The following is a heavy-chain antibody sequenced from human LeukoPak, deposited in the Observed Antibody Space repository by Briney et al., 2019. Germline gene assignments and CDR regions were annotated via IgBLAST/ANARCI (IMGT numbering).Heavy chain of an antibody. J-gene: IGHJ6*03. CDR2: IYYSGST. D-gene: IGHD6-13*01. CDR1: GGSISSYY. Sequence: SETLSLTCTVSGGSISSYYWSWIRQPPGKGLEWIGYIYYSGSTNYNPSLKSRVTISVDTSKNQFSLKLSSVTAADTAVYYCARASSSWQSYYYYYMDVWGKGTTVTVSS. CDR3: ARASSSWQSYYYYYMDV. V-gene: IGHV4-59*01.